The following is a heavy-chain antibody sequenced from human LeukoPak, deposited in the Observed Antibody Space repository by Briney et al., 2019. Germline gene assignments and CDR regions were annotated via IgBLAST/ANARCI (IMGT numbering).Heavy chain of an antibody. CDR1: GFTLSNFG. D-gene: IGHD6-19*01. CDR3: ASGIAVSGTAY. V-gene: IGHV3-33*01. Sequence: GRSLRLPCAASGFTLSNFGMHWVRQAPGKGLEWVALIWYDGSNEYYADSVKGRFTISRDNSKNTLYLQMNSLRAEDTAVYYCASGIAVSGTAYWGQGTLITVSS. J-gene: IGHJ4*02. CDR2: IWYDGSNE.